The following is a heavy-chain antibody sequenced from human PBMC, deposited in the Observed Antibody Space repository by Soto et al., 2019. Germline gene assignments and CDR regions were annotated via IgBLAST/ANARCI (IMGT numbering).Heavy chain of an antibody. Sequence: QVQLVQSGAEVKKPGSSVKVSCKASGGTFSSYAISWVRQAPGQGLEWMGGIIPIFGTANYAQKFQGRVTITADESTSTAYMERSSLRSEDTAVYYCARDDPAYLLDYGDYGVRGQGMDVWGQGTTVTVSS. CDR3: ARDDPAYLLDYGDYGVRGQGMDV. D-gene: IGHD4-17*01. CDR1: GGTFSSYA. CDR2: IIPIFGTA. V-gene: IGHV1-69*12. J-gene: IGHJ6*02.